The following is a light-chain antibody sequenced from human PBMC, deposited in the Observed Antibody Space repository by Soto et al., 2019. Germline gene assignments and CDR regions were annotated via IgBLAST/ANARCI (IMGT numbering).Light chain of an antibody. CDR3: QQYNTYST. CDR2: DAS. J-gene: IGKJ2*01. CDR1: QSISDS. V-gene: IGKV1-5*01. Sequence: DIQMTQSPSTLSASVGDRVTITCRASQSISDSLAWYQQKPGKAPKLLIYDASSLESGVPSRFSGSGSGTEFILTISRLQPDDFATYYCQQYNTYSTFGQGTKLEI.